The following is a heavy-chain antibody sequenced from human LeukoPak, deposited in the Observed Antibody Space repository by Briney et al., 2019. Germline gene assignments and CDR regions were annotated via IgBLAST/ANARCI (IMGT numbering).Heavy chain of an antibody. Sequence: GRSLRLSCAASGFTFSNYAMHWVRQAPGKGLEWMSVISYDGRNKYFADSVKGRFALSRDNSKNTLYLQMNNLRAEDTAVYYCAKDRGYWGQGTLVTVSS. D-gene: IGHD3-10*01. CDR1: GFTFSNYA. V-gene: IGHV3-30*09. J-gene: IGHJ4*02. CDR3: AKDRGY. CDR2: ISYDGRNK.